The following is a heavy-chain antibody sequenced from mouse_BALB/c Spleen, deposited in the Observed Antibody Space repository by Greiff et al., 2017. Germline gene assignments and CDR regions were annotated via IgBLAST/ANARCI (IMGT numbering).Heavy chain of an antibody. D-gene: IGHD2-4*01. V-gene: IGHV1-7*01. CDR1: GYTFTSYW. Sequence: VKLMESGAELAKPGASVKMSCKASGYTFTSYWMHWVKQRPGQGLEWIGYINPSTGYTEYNQKFKDKATLTADKSSSTAYMQLSSLTSEDSAVYYCATIYYDYDERYYYAMDYWGQGTSVTVSS. J-gene: IGHJ4*01. CDR2: INPSTGYT. CDR3: ATIYYDYDERYYYAMDY.